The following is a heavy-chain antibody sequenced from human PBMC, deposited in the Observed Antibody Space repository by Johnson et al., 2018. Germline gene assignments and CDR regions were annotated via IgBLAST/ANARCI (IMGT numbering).Heavy chain of an antibody. CDR3: ARDWGGSWHHDSFVI. Sequence: VQLVESGGGLVQPGGSLRLSCAASGFTFSSYAMSWVRQAPGKGLEWVSAISGSGGSTYYADSVKGRFTISRDNSKNTLYLQVNSLRGEDTGVYYCARDWGGSWHHDSFVIVGRGTMVTVSS. D-gene: IGHD1-26*01. CDR1: GFTFSSYA. V-gene: IGHV3-23*04. J-gene: IGHJ3*02. CDR2: ISGSGGST.